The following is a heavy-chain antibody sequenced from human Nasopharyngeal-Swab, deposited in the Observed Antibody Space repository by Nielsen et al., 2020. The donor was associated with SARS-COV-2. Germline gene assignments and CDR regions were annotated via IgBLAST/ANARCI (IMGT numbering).Heavy chain of an antibody. V-gene: IGHV4-39*01. CDR2: IYYSGST. Sequence: SETLSLTCTVSGGSISSSSYYWGWIRQPPGKGLEWIGSIYYSGSTYYNPSLKSQVTISVDTSKNQFSLKLSSVTAADTAVYYCTGGGSSWFRFDYWGQGTLVTVSS. CDR1: GGSISSSSYY. CDR3: TGGGSSWFRFDY. J-gene: IGHJ4*02. D-gene: IGHD6-13*01.